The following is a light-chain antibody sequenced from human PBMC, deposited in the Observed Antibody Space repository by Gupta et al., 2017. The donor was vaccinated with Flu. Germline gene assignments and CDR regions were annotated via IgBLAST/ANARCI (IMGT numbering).Light chain of an antibody. CDR1: QSVRSSY. Sequence: IVLTQPPATLSLSPGERATLSCRVSQSVRSSYLPWYQQKPGQSPRLLIYRVSSRATGFPDRFSGSGSGTEFTLTISRLEPEDFAVYFCLQDGSSSRAFGQGTKLEIK. CDR3: LQDGSSSRA. CDR2: RVS. J-gene: IGKJ2*01. V-gene: IGKV3-20*01.